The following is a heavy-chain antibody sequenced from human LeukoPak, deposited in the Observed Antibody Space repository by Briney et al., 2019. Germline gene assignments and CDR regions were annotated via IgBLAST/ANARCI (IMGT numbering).Heavy chain of an antibody. CDR3: VKVPTRSGSFFGS. Sequence: GGSLRLSCVVSRFTFSDYAMHWVRQSPGKGLEWVAVIGNDGNNIHYRDSVKGRFTITRDNTKNTLSLQMNSLRPEDTALYHCVKVPTRSGSFFGSWGQGSLVTVSS. J-gene: IGHJ5*01. CDR2: IGNDGNNI. V-gene: IGHV3-30*18. D-gene: IGHD1-26*01. CDR1: RFTFSDYA.